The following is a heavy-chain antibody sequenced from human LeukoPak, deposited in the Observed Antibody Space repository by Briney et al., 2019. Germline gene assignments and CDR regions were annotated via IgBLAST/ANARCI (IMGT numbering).Heavy chain of an antibody. J-gene: IGHJ4*02. V-gene: IGHV4-39*01. CDR1: GGSISSSSYY. CDR3: ARLYYPLGAATGTGY. D-gene: IGHD6-13*01. Sequence: SETLSLTCTVSGGSISSSSYYWGWIRQPPGTGLEWIGSIYYSGSTYYNPSLKSRVTISVDTSKNQFSLKLSSVTAADTAVYYCARLYYPLGAATGTGYWGQGTLVTVSS. CDR2: IYYSGST.